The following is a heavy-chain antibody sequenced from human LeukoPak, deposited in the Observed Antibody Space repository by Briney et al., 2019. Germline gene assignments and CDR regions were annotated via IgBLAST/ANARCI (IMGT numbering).Heavy chain of an antibody. CDR3: ARATFMDPPSSSGWSYYYYYGMDV. V-gene: IGHV1-69*13. CDR2: IIPIFGTA. Sequence: SVKVSCKASGGTFSSYAISWVRQAPGQGLEWMGGIIPIFGTANYAQKFQGRVTITADESSSTAYMELSSLRSEDTAVYYCARATFMDPPSSSGWSYYYYYGMDVWGQGTTVTVSS. D-gene: IGHD6-19*01. J-gene: IGHJ6*02. CDR1: GGTFSSYA.